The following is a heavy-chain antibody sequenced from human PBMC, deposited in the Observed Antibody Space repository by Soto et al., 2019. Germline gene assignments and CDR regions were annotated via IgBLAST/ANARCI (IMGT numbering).Heavy chain of an antibody. CDR2: IYWNDDK. CDR3: EHSEYNSGYWDYFAS. V-gene: IGHV2-5*01. D-gene: IGHD1-1*01. CDR1: GFSLGTSGVG. J-gene: IGHJ4*02. Sequence: SGPTLVNPTQTLTLTCTFSGFSLGTSGVGVGWIRQPPGEALEWLALIYWNDDKRYSQSLKSRLTITKDTSKNQVVLTMTNMDPVDTATYYCEHSEYNSGYWDYFASWGQGTLVTVSS.